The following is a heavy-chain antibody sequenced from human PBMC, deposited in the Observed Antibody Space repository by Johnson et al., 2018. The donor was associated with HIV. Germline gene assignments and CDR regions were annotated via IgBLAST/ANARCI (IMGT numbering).Heavy chain of an antibody. CDR3: TRVSSTSWALDI. Sequence: VQLVESGVGLVQPWGSLRLSCAASGFIVRSNYMNWVRQAPGKGLEWVSVIYSGGDTYYSDSVMGRFTISRDTSKNTLYLQMNSLRGDDTAVYYCTRVSSTSWALDIWGQGTLVTVSS. J-gene: IGHJ3*02. CDR1: GFIVRSNY. D-gene: IGHD2-15*01. CDR2: IYSGGDT. V-gene: IGHV3-66*01.